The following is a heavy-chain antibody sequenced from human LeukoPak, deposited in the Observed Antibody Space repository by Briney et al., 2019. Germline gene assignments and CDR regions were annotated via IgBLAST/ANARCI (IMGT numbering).Heavy chain of an antibody. D-gene: IGHD3-10*01. CDR2: INPNSGDR. V-gene: IGHV1-2*02. CDR1: GYTFTSYY. J-gene: IGHJ4*02. CDR3: ARVYDIFGSGSHSDF. Sequence: GASVKVSCTASGYTFTSYYMHWVRQAPGQGLEWMGWINPNSGDRNYAQKFQGRVTMTRDTSISTAYIELSRLRSDDTAVYYYARVYDIFGSGSHSDFWGQGTLVTVSS.